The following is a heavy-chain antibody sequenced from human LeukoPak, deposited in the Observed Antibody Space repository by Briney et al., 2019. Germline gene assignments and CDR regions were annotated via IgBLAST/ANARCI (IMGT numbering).Heavy chain of an antibody. CDR1: GFTFDDYA. D-gene: IGHD3-3*01. CDR3: AKALLRFLEWLGPFDP. Sequence: GGSLRLSCAASGFTFDDYAMHCVRQAPGRGLEWVSGISWNSGSIGYADSVKGRFTISRDDAKNSLYLQMNSLRAEDTALYYCAKALLRFLEWLGPFDPWGQGTLVTVSS. J-gene: IGHJ5*02. CDR2: ISWNSGSI. V-gene: IGHV3-9*01.